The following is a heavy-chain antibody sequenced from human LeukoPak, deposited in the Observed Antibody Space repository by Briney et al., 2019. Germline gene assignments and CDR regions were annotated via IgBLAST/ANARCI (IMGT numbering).Heavy chain of an antibody. V-gene: IGHV5-51*01. J-gene: IGHJ4*02. CDR3: VRAEDYIWEKHRYSYHFDF. Sequence: GESLKISCKTSGYSFTDYWIGWVRQMPGKGLEWMGFIYPSDSGTRYNPSFQGQVTVSADKSISTVYLYWSSLRASDTAIYYCVRAEDYIWEKHRYSYHFDFWGQGTLVTISS. D-gene: IGHD3-16*02. CDR2: IYPSDSGT. CDR1: GYSFTDYW.